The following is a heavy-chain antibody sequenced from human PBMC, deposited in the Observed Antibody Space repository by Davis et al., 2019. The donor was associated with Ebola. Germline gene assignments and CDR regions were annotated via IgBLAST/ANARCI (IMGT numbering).Heavy chain of an antibody. V-gene: IGHV3-7*03. CDR1: GFTFSSYW. D-gene: IGHD3-22*01. CDR3: ARGDCYDSSGYFIDAFDI. J-gene: IGHJ3*02. Sequence: GESLKISCAGSGFTFSSYWMSWVRQAPGKGLEWVANIKQDGSEKYYVDSVKGRFTMSRDNAKNSLYLQMNSLRAEDTAVYYCARGDCYDSSGYFIDAFDIWGQGTMVTVSS. CDR2: IKQDGSEK.